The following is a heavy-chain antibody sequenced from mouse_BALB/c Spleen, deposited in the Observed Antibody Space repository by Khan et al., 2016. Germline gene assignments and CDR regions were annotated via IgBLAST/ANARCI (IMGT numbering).Heavy chain of an antibody. CDR1: GYSITSGYG. Sequence: EVQLQESGPGLVKPSQSLSLTCTVTGYSITSGYGWNWIRQFPGNKLEWMGYISYSGSTNYNPSLNSRISITRDTSKNQFLLQLNSVTTEDTATYYCARTARIKYWGQGTTPTVSS. CDR2: ISYSGST. J-gene: IGHJ2*01. D-gene: IGHD1-2*01. V-gene: IGHV3-2*02. CDR3: ARTARIKY.